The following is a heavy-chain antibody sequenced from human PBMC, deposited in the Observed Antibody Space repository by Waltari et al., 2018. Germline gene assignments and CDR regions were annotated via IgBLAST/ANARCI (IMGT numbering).Heavy chain of an antibody. D-gene: IGHD2-15*01. Sequence: QLQLQESGPGLVKPSETLSLTCTVSGGSISSSSYYWGWIRQPPGKGLEWIGSMYYSGGTYYNPSLKSRVTIPVDTSKNQFSLKLSSVTAADTAVYYCARQGYCSGGSCSQGRSNWFDPWGQGTLVTVSS. CDR1: GGSISSSSYY. CDR3: ARQGYCSGGSCSQGRSNWFDP. CDR2: MYYSGGT. V-gene: IGHV4-39*01. J-gene: IGHJ5*02.